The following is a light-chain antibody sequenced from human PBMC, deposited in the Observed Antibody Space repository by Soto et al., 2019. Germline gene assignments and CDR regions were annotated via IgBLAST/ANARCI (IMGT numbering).Light chain of an antibody. V-gene: IGLV2-23*02. CDR2: EVS. CDR1: SSDVGSYNL. CDR3: CSYVGSSTWV. J-gene: IGLJ3*02. Sequence: QSALTQPASVSGSPGQSITISCTGTSSDVGSYNLVSWYQQHPGKAPKLMIYEVSKRPSGVSIGFSGSTSVNTASLTISGLQAEDEADYYCCSYVGSSTWVFGGGTKLTVL.